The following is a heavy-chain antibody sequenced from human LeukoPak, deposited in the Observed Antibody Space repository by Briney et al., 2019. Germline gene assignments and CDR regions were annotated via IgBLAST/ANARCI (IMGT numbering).Heavy chain of an antibody. J-gene: IGHJ4*02. CDR3: ASTNDYADENY. CDR1: GFTFSKYW. D-gene: IGHD4-17*01. CDR2: INSDGSNT. Sequence: GGSLRLSCAASGFTFSKYWMHWVRQAPGKGLVWVSRINSDGSNTNYADSVKGRLTVSRDNTKNTLFLQMNNARAEDTAVYYCASTNDYADENYWGQGTLVTVSS. V-gene: IGHV3-74*01.